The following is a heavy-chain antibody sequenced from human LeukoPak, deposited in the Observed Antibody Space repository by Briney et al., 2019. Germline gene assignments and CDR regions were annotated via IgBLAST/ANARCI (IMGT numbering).Heavy chain of an antibody. CDR2: IIPIFGTA. D-gene: IGHD2-2*01. CDR1: GGTFSSYA. Sequence: ASVKVSCKASGGTFSSYAISWVRQAPGQGLEWMGGIIPIFGTANYAQKFQGRVTITADESTSTAYMELSSLRSEDTAVYYCAREDCSSTSCYHDDAFDIWGQGTMVTVSS. CDR3: AREDCSSTSCYHDDAFDI. J-gene: IGHJ3*02. V-gene: IGHV1-69*13.